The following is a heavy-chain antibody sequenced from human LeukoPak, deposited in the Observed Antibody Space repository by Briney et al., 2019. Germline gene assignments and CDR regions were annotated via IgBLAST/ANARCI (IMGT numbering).Heavy chain of an antibody. D-gene: IGHD2-15*01. V-gene: IGHV3-23*01. Sequence: GGSLRLSCQASGFTFSNYAMSWVRQAPGKGLEWVSSINPDDGGSFFANSVKGRFTISRDDSRSVVYLQMNSLWAEDTAVYYCARSGVATCHYWGQGILVTVSS. CDR3: ARSGVATCHY. CDR2: INPDDGGS. CDR1: GFTFSNYA. J-gene: IGHJ4*02.